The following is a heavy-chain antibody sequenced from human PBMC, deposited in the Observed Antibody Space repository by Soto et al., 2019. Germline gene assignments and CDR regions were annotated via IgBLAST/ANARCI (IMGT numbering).Heavy chain of an antibody. J-gene: IGHJ1*01. CDR1: GFTFSSNA. CDR3: AKGYRDYEYFQH. CDR2: ISGSGGSK. D-gene: IGHD4-17*01. V-gene: IGHV3-23*01. Sequence: EVQLLESGGGLVQPGGSLRLSCAASGFTFSSNAMSWVRQAPGKGLEWVSGISGSGGSKYYADSVKGRFTISRDNSKNTLYLQMNSLRADDTAVYYCAKGYRDYEYFQHWGQGTLVTVSS.